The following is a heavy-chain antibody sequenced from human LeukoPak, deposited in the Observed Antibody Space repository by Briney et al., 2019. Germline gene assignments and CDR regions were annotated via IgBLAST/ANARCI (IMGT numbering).Heavy chain of an antibody. Sequence: GGSLRLSCAASGFTFSHFWMSWVRQAPGKGLEWVAYIKKTGSETYYVDPVKGRFTITRDNTRNSLFLQMYSLRAEDTAVYFCAREDGYCSGGNCYSYFDSWGQGTLVTVSS. CDR1: GFTFSHFW. J-gene: IGHJ4*02. CDR2: IKKTGSET. V-gene: IGHV3-7*01. D-gene: IGHD2-15*01. CDR3: AREDGYCSGGNCYSYFDS.